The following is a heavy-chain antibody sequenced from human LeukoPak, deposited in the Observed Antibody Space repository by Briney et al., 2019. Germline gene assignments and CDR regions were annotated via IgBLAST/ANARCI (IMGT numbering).Heavy chain of an antibody. J-gene: IGHJ4*02. CDR2: IYSSGST. CDR3: ARETYYYDSSGYPRYYFDY. Sequence: PGGSLRLSCAASGFTVSSNYMSWVRQATGKGLEWVSVIYSSGSTYYADSVKGRFTISRDNSKNTLYLQMNSLRAEDTAVYYCARETYYYDSSGYPRYYFDYWGQGTLVTVSS. D-gene: IGHD3-22*01. CDR1: GFTVSSNY. V-gene: IGHV3-53*01.